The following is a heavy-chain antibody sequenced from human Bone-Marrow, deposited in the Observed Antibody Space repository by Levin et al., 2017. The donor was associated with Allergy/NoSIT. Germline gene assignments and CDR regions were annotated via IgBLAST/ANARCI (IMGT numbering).Heavy chain of an antibody. J-gene: IGHJ4*02. Sequence: GGSLRLSCAASGFTISTNYMSWVRQVPGKGLEWVSIIHSGGRKDYADSVKGRFTISRDNYNNTLYLQMNSLRGEDTAIYYCARDDVVATNHWGQGTLVIVSS. CDR1: GFTISTNY. V-gene: IGHV3-66*01. D-gene: IGHD5-12*01. CDR3: ARDDVVATNH. CDR2: IHSGGRK.